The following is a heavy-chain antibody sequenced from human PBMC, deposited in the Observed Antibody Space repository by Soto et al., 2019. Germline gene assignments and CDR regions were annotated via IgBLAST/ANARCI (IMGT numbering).Heavy chain of an antibody. CDR1: GFTFSSYA. J-gene: IGHJ6*02. Sequence: GGSLRLSCAASGFTFSSYAMHWVRQAPGKGLEWVAVISCDGSNKYYADSVKGRFTISRDNSKNTLYLQMNSLRAEDTAVYYCARELGYCSSTSCYYYYGMDVWGQGTTVTVSS. D-gene: IGHD2-2*01. CDR3: ARELGYCSSTSCYYYYGMDV. V-gene: IGHV3-30-3*01. CDR2: ISCDGSNK.